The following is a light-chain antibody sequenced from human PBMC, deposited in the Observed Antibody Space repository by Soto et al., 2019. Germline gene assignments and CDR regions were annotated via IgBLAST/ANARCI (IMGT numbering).Light chain of an antibody. V-gene: IGKV3-11*01. J-gene: IGKJ4*01. Sequence: EIVLTPSPATLSLSPEERATLSCRASQSVSSNLAWYQQKPGQAPRLLIYDASNRATGIPARFSGSGSGTDFTLTISSLEPEDFAVYYCQQRSNWPTFGGGTKVEIK. CDR2: DAS. CDR1: QSVSSN. CDR3: QQRSNWPT.